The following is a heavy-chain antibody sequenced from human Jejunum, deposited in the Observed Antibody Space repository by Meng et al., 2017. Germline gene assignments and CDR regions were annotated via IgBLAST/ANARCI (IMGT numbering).Heavy chain of an antibody. Sequence: QVQLVQAGGEVKRPGASVNVSCKSSGYTVPGYYIHWVRQAPGQGLEWVGRINPNSGDTNSAQKFQGRVTMTRDTSISTAYMELNRLTSDDTAVYYCARVDGTTPFDSWGQGTLVTVSS. CDR2: INPNSGDT. CDR1: GYTVPGYY. D-gene: IGHD1-1*01. CDR3: ARVDGTTPFDS. J-gene: IGHJ4*02. V-gene: IGHV1-2*06.